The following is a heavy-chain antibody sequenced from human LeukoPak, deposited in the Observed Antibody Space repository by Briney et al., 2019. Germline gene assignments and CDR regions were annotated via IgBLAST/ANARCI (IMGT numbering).Heavy chain of an antibody. CDR1: GGSFSGYY. Sequence: PSETLSLTCAVYGGSFSGYYWSWIRQPPGKGLEWIGEINHSGSTNYNPSLKSRVTISVDTSKNQFSLKLSSVTVADTAVYYCARGVTERAGPDFDYWGQGTLVTVSS. D-gene: IGHD1-1*01. CDR2: INHSGST. V-gene: IGHV4-34*01. CDR3: ARGVTERAGPDFDY. J-gene: IGHJ4*02.